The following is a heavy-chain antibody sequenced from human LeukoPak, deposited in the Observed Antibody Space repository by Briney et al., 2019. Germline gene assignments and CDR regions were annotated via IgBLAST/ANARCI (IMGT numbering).Heavy chain of an antibody. J-gene: IGHJ6*04. D-gene: IGHD3-10*02. Sequence: GWSVRLSYAASGCTFSSYWMSWLRQAPGKGREWVGDIKQDGSEKYYVHSVKGRFTIARDKAKNSVHLQLNSLRADDTAVYYCAELGITTIGGVWGKGSTVTISS. CDR1: GCTFSSYW. CDR2: IKQDGSEK. CDR3: AELGITTIGGV. V-gene: IGHV3-7*03.